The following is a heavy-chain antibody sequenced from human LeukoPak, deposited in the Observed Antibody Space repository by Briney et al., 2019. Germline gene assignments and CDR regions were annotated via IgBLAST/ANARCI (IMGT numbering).Heavy chain of an antibody. CDR3: ARGGRLITFGGVIDNYFDY. V-gene: IGHV4-39*07. CDR2: IYYSGST. Sequence: PSETLSLTCTVSGGSISSSSYYWGWIRQPPGKGLEWIGSIYYSGSTYYNPSLKSRVTISVDTSKNQFSLKLSSVTAADTAVYYCARGGRLITFGGVIDNYFDYWGQGTLVTVSS. J-gene: IGHJ4*02. D-gene: IGHD3-16*02. CDR1: GGSISSSSYY.